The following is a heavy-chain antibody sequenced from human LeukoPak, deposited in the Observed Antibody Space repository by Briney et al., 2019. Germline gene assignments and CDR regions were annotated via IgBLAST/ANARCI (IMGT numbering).Heavy chain of an antibody. CDR2: ISSSGSTI. V-gene: IGHV3-11*01. CDR1: GFTFSDCY. J-gene: IGHJ4*02. Sequence: GGSLRLSCAASGFTFSDCYMSWIRQAPGKGLEWVSYISSSGSTIYYADSVKGRFTISRDNAKNSLYLQMNSLRAEDTAVYYCAGGDYGDYMVFDYWGQGTLVTVSS. CDR3: AGGDYGDYMVFDY. D-gene: IGHD4-17*01.